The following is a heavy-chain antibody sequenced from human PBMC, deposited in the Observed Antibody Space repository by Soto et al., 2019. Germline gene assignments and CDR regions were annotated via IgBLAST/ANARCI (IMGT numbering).Heavy chain of an antibody. Sequence: EVQLVESGGGLVQPGRSLRLSCAASGFKFRDYWMSWVRQAPGKGLEWVGNIKHDTSEAHYADSVKGRFTITRDNIKNFGFLQMNGLRADDPASYYCARDGLLFSGPYRPSRFDYWGLGTQVTVSS. V-gene: IGHV3-7*03. CDR3: ARDGLLFSGPYRPSRFDY. D-gene: IGHD3-16*02. CDR2: IKHDTSEA. CDR1: GFKFRDYW. J-gene: IGHJ4*02.